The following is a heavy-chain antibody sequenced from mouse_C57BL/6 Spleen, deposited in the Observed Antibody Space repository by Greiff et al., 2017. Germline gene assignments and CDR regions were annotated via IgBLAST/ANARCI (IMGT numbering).Heavy chain of an antibody. D-gene: IGHD1-1*01. CDR1: GFTFSDAW. CDR3: TRLITTGGYCDV. J-gene: IGHJ1*03. Sequence: EVQLVESGGGLVQPGGSMKLSCAASGFTFSDAWMDWVRQSPEKGLEWVAEIRNKANNHATYYAESVKGRFTISRDDSKSRVYLQMNSLRAEDTGIYYCTRLITTGGYCDVWGTGTTVTVSS. CDR2: IRNKANNHAT. V-gene: IGHV6-6*01.